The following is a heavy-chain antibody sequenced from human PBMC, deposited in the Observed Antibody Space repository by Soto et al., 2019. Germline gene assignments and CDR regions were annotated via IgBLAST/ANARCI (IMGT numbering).Heavy chain of an antibody. CDR2: IIPIFGTA. D-gene: IGHD1-20*01. J-gene: IGHJ5*02. CDR3: AREIDELVTGNKFCSVP. V-gene: IGHV1-69*13. CDR1: GGTFSSYA. Sequence: SVKVSCKASGGTFSSYAISWVRQAPGQGLEGMGGIIPIFGTANYAQKFQGRVTMTADESTSTADMELSSLRSEDTAGYDCAREIDELVTGNKFCSVPWCPGTLGNVSS.